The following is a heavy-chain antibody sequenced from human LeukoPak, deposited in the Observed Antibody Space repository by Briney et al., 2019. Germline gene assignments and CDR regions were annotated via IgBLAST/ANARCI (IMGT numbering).Heavy chain of an antibody. D-gene: IGHD6-13*01. J-gene: IGHJ4*02. CDR3: AKKRTAAAPGGSYFDY. CDR2: ISGSGGST. Sequence: GGSLRLSCAASGFTFSSYAMSWVRQAPGKGLEWVSAISGSGGSTYYADSVKGRFTISRDNSKNTLYLQMNSLRAEDTAVYYCAKKRTAAAPGGSYFDYWGQGTLVTVSS. V-gene: IGHV3-23*01. CDR1: GFTFSSYA.